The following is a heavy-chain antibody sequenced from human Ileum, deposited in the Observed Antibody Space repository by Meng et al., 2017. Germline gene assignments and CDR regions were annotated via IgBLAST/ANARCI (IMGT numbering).Heavy chain of an antibody. CDR1: NGPLTNVNNY. V-gene: IGHV4-30-4*01. J-gene: IGHJ4*02. CDR2: IYYDGSS. Sequence: QVQLQESCPGLVKPSQTLSLTCSVSNGPLTNVNNYWNWIRQSPGQALEHIGYIYYDGSSYATPSLKSRVTMSIDTSTNQFSLRLDSVTAADTAVYYCAREFYVDTAMVIDSWGPGALVTVSS. D-gene: IGHD5-18*01. CDR3: AREFYVDTAMVIDS.